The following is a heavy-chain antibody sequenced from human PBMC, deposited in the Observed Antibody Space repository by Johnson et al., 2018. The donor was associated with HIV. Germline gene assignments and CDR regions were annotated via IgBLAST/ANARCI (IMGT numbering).Heavy chain of an antibody. D-gene: IGHD1-14*01. J-gene: IGHJ3*02. Sequence: VQLVESGGGLIQPGGSLRLSCAASGFTFNKAWMSWVRQAPGRGLEWVGRIQSKTDGGTTDYAAPVQGRLSISRDDAKNTLYLQMNSLKTEDTAVYYCTTGRKGTGAFDIWGQGTMVTVSS. CDR1: GFTFNKAW. CDR3: TTGRKGTGAFDI. V-gene: IGHV3-15*01. CDR2: IQSKTDGGTT.